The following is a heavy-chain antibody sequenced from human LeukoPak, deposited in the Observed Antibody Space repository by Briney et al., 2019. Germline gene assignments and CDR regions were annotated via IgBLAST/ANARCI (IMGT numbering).Heavy chain of an antibody. CDR1: GFTFSSYA. Sequence: LPGGSLRLSCAASGFTFSSYAMSWVRQAAGKGLEWVSAISGSGGSTYYADSGKGRFTSSRDKSKNTVYQQMKRRRAGDTAVYYCAKDLKSAWSGYQTYYYYMDVWGKGTTVTVSS. D-gene: IGHD3-3*01. CDR2: ISGSGGST. V-gene: IGHV3-23*01. CDR3: AKDLKSAWSGYQTYYYYMDV. J-gene: IGHJ6*03.